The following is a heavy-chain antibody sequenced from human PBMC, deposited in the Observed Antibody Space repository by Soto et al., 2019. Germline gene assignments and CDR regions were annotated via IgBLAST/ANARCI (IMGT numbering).Heavy chain of an antibody. CDR2: IKSKTDGGTT. J-gene: IGHJ3*02. CDR1: GFTFSNAW. V-gene: IGHV3-15*01. CDR3: TTDVVVPAATLDAFYI. Sequence: GGSLRLSCAASGFTFSNAWMSWVRQAPGKGLEWVGRIKSKTDGGTTDYAAPVKGRFTISRDNSKNTRYLQMNSLKTEDTAVYYCTTDVVVPAATLDAFYIGGQGTMVTVSS. D-gene: IGHD2-2*01.